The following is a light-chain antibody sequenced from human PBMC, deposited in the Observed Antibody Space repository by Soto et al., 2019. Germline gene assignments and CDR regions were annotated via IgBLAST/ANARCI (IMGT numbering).Light chain of an antibody. J-gene: IGKJ1*01. V-gene: IGKV3-15*01. CDR1: QSVGIR. CDR3: HQYDDWPTWT. Sequence: EKVMTQSPATLSVSPGDRATLSCRASQSVGIRLGWYQQRPGQAPRLIIYDASTRAAGIPARFSGSGSGTEFTLTISSLQSEAFAVYYCHQYDDWPTWTFGQGTKVEIK. CDR2: DAS.